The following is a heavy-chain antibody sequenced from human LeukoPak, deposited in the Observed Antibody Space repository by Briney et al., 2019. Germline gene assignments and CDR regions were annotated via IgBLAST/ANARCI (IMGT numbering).Heavy chain of an antibody. Sequence: ASVKVSCKASGGTFSSYAISWVRQAPGQGLEWMGRIIPILGIANYAQKFQGRVTITADKSTSTAYMELSSLRSEDTAVYYCARDADSSGYSYGMDVWDQGTTVTVSS. CDR2: IIPILGIA. D-gene: IGHD3-22*01. CDR1: GGTFSSYA. J-gene: IGHJ6*02. V-gene: IGHV1-69*04. CDR3: ARDADSSGYSYGMDV.